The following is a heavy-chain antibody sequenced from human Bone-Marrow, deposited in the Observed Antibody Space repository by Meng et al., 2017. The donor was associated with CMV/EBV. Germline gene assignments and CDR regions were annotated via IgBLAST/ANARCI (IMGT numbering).Heavy chain of an antibody. CDR2: MNPNSGNT. CDR3: ARGGYDFWSGPGGMDV. D-gene: IGHD3-3*01. CDR1: GYTFTSYD. J-gene: IGHJ6*02. Sequence: VSVKVSCKASGYTFTSYDINWVRQATGQGLEWMGWMNPNSGNTGYAQKFQGRVTITRNTSISTAYMELSSLRSEDTAVYYCARGGYDFWSGPGGMDVWGQGTTVTVSS. V-gene: IGHV1-8*03.